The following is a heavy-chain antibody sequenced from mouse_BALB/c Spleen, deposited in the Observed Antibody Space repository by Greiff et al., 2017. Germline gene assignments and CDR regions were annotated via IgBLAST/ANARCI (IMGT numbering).Heavy chain of an antibody. CDR1: GYTFTSYW. D-gene: IGHD2-2*01. V-gene: IGHV1-7*01. CDR3: ARGGYDETAGFAY. J-gene: IGHJ3*01. Sequence: QVQLQQSGAELAKPGASVKMSCKASGYTFTSYWMHWVKQRPGQGLEWIGYINPSTGYTEYNQKFKDKATLTADKSSSTAYMQLSSLTSEDSAVYYCARGGYDETAGFAYWGQGTLVTVSA. CDR2: INPSTGYT.